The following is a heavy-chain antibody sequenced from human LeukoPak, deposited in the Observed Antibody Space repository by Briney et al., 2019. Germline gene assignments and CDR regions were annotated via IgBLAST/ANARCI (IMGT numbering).Heavy chain of an antibody. D-gene: IGHD2-8*01. Sequence: GGSLRLSCAASGFIFSDHPMGWIRQAPGKGLEWLSYTRVSDNKLYYADSVKGRFTISRDNAQTSLYLQMNSLRAEDTAVYYCARRIMGTTGHAFDFWGQGTMVTVSS. CDR1: GFIFSDHP. J-gene: IGHJ3*01. CDR3: ARRIMGTTGHAFDF. V-gene: IGHV3-11*01. CDR2: TRVSDNKL.